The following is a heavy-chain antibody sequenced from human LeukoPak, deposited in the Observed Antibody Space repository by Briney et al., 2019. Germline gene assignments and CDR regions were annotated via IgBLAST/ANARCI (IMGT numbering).Heavy chain of an antibody. CDR1: GYSFSTYG. Sequence: PGGSLRLSCAASGYSFSTYGIQWVRQAPGKGLEWVALIKDDGNNKFYADSVKGRFTLSKDNSKNTLYLQINSLRPEDTAIYYCAQDHTYALHMWGQGTMVTVSS. D-gene: IGHD2-8*01. J-gene: IGHJ3*02. V-gene: IGHV3-30*02. CDR2: IKDDGNNK. CDR3: AQDHTYALHM.